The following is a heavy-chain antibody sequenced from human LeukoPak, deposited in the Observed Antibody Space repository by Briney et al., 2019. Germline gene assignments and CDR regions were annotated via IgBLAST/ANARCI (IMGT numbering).Heavy chain of an antibody. CDR2: IFYTGDT. D-gene: IGHD2-2*01. CDR1: AGSITTYY. V-gene: IGHV4-59*01. CDR3: ARAYPYCSSTSCLYHDAFDI. J-gene: IGHJ3*02. Sequence: SETLSLTCPVSAGSITTYYWSWIRQPPGKGLEWVGYIFYTGDTSFSPSLKSRVTISLDTSENQFSLKLSSVTAADTAVYYCARAYPYCSSTSCLYHDAFDIWGQGTMVTVSS.